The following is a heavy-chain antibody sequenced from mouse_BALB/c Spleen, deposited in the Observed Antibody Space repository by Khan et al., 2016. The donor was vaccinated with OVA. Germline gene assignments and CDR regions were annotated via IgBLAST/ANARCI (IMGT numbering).Heavy chain of an antibody. J-gene: IGHJ2*01. D-gene: IGHD1-1*01. Sequence: QVQLQQSGAELAKPGASVKMSCKASGYTFNNYWILWVKQRPGQGLEWIGYINPSTGYTEYNQNFKDKATLTADKSSSTAYMQLSSLTSEDSAVYSGARRGLRWGFDYWGQGTTLTVSS. CDR3: ARRGLRWGFDY. CDR2: INPSTGYT. CDR1: GYTFNNYW. V-gene: IGHV1-7*01.